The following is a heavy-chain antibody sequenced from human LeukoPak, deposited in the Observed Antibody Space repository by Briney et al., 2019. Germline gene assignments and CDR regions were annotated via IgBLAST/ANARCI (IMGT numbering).Heavy chain of an antibody. D-gene: IGHD5-18*01. CDR1: GFTFSSYA. CDR2: ISYDGSNK. V-gene: IGHV3-30-3*01. Sequence: GRSLRLSCAASGFTFSSYAMHWVRQAPGKGLEWVAVISYDGSNKYYADSVKGRFTISRDNSKNTLYLQMNSLRAEDTAVYYCARAVGGPHVDTAMVKQGAFDYWGQGTLVTVSS. CDR3: ARAVGGPHVDTAMVKQGAFDY. J-gene: IGHJ4*02.